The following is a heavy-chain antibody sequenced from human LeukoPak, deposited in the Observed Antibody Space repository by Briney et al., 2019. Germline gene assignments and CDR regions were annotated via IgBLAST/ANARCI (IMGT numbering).Heavy chain of an antibody. J-gene: IGHJ6*03. CDR2: IKQDGSEK. Sequence: GGSLRLSCAASGFTFSSYWMSWVRQAPGKGLEWVANIKQDGSEKYYVDSVKGRFTISRDNAKNSLYLQMNSLRAEDTAVYYCARGVRWLRKPKYYYYYMDVWGKGTTVTVSS. D-gene: IGHD5-12*01. CDR3: ARGVRWLRKPKYYYYYMDV. CDR1: GFTFSSYW. V-gene: IGHV3-7*03.